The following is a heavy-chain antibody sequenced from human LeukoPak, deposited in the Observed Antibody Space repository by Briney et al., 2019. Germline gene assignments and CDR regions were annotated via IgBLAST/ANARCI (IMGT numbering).Heavy chain of an antibody. Sequence: GALILSCTASGFTFSNAWMSWVRQAPGKGLEWVGRSRNKVNSYTTEYAASVKGRFTISRDDLKNSLYLQMNSLKTEDKAVYYCTRDPRDGYAPDYWGQGTLVTVSS. V-gene: IGHV3-72*01. CDR3: TRDPRDGYAPDY. D-gene: IGHD3-16*01. CDR1: GFTFSNAW. CDR2: SRNKVNSYTT. J-gene: IGHJ4*02.